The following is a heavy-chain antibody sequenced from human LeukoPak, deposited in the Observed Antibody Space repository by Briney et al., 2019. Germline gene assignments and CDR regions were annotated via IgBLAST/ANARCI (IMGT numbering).Heavy chain of an antibody. J-gene: IGHJ4*02. D-gene: IGHD3-22*01. CDR1: GGSISSGDYY. Sequence: PSQTLSLTCTVSGGSISSGDYYWSWIRQPPGKGLEGIGYIYYSGSTYYNPSLKSRVTISVDTSKNQFSLKLSSVTAADTAVYYCARVVNYYDSSGDTFDYWGQGTLVTVSS. CDR2: IYYSGST. V-gene: IGHV4-30-4*08. CDR3: ARVVNYYDSSGDTFDY.